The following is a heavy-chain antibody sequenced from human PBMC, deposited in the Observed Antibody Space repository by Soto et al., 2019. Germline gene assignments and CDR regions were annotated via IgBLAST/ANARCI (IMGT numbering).Heavy chain of an antibody. CDR1: GFSLSTSGVG. CDR3: ARHIPSGYNDAFDI. CDR2: IYWDDDK. V-gene: IGHV2-5*02. D-gene: IGHD3-9*01. J-gene: IGHJ3*02. Sequence: QITLKESGPTLVKPTQTLTLTCTFSGFSLSTSGVGVGWIRQPPGKALEWVTLIYWDDDKRYSPSLKSRITITKDTSKSQVVRTMGNMAPVYKGTYYCARHIPSGYNDAFDIWGQGTMVTVSS.